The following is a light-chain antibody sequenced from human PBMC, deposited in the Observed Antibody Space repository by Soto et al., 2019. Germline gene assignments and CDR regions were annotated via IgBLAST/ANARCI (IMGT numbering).Light chain of an antibody. CDR1: QSINAW. CDR2: RVS. J-gene: IGKJ1*01. V-gene: IGKV1-5*03. CDR3: QQYDSFWT. Sequence: DVQMTQSPSTLSASVGDRVTITCRASQSINAWLAWYQQKPGKPPKLLINRVSNLQSGVPSRFSGSGSGTEFTLTISSLQPDDFATYYCQQYDSFWTFGQGTRVESK.